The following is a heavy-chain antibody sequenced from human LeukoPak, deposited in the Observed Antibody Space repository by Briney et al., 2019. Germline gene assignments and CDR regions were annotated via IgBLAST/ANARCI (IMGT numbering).Heavy chain of an antibody. J-gene: IGHJ4*02. V-gene: IGHV3-7*01. D-gene: IGHD3-16*01. CDR2: IKQDGSEK. CDR3: ASQIWGSYPGHY. Sequence: VGSLRLSCAASGFTFSSYWMSWVRQAPGKGLEWVANIKQDGSEKYYVDSVKGRFTISRDNAKNSLYLQMNSLRAEDTAVYYCASQIWGSYPGHYWGQGTLVTVSS. CDR1: GFTFSSYW.